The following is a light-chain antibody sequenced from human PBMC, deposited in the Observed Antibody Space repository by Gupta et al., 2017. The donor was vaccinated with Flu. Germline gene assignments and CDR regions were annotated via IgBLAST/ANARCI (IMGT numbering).Light chain of an antibody. CDR2: EVS. V-gene: IGLV2-8*01. J-gene: IGLJ3*02. CDR1: SSDVGGYDY. CDR3: SSYAGSNNWV. Sequence: QSALTQPPSASRSPGQSVTIPCTGTSSDVGGYDYVSWYQQFPGKAPKLMIYEVSKRPSGVPDRFSGSKSGNTASLTVSGLQAEDEADYYCSSYAGSNNWVFGGGTKLTVL.